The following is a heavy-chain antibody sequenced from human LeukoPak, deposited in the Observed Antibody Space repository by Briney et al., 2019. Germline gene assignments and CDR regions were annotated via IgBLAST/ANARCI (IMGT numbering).Heavy chain of an antibody. V-gene: IGHV1-2*02. CDR2: ISPTNGDT. CDR3: VRDGLNWSYDY. CDR1: GYTFTDNY. D-gene: IGHD1-20*01. Sequence: WASVKVSCKTSGYTFTDNYMHWVRQAPGQGLEWMGWISPTNGDTRYAQKLQGRVAMTRDTSISTAYMELSRLRSDDTAVYYCVRDGLNWSYDYWGQGTLVAVSS. J-gene: IGHJ4*02.